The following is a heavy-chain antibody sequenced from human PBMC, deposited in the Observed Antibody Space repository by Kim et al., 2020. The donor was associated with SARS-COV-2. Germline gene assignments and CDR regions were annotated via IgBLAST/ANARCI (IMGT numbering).Heavy chain of an antibody. Sequence: GGSLRLSCAASGFTFSSYAMSWVRQAPGKGLEWVSAISGSGGSTYYADSVKGRFTISRDNSKNTLYLQMNSLRAEDTAVYYCAKSVWSSGWSVYYYYGMDVWGQGTTVTVSS. CDR2: ISGSGGST. CDR1: GFTFSSYA. CDR3: AKSVWSSGWSVYYYYGMDV. D-gene: IGHD6-19*01. J-gene: IGHJ6*02. V-gene: IGHV3-23*01.